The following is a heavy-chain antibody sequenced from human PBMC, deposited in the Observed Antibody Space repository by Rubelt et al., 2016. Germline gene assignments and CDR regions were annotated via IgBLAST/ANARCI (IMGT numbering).Heavy chain of an antibody. CDR1: GYTFTGYY. CDR3: ARESSSGWYIDY. V-gene: IGHV1-2*06. D-gene: IGHD6-19*01. J-gene: IGHJ4*02. CDR2: INPNSGGT. Sequence: QVQLVQPGAEVKKPGASVKVSCKASGYTFTGYYMHWVRQAPGQGLEWVGRINPNSGGTNYAQKVQGRVTMTRDTSITTAYMELSRLRSDDTAVFYCARESSSGWYIDYWGQGTLVTVSS.